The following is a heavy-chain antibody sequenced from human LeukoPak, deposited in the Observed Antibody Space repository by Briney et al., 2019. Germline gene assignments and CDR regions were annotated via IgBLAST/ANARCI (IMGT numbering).Heavy chain of an antibody. Sequence: GGSLRLSCAAPGFTVSSNYMSWVRQAPGKGLEWVSAIYSDDSTYYADSVKGRFTISRHNSKNTLYLQMNSLRAEDTAVYYCARGGYSGYDRDAFDIWGQGTMVTVSS. V-gene: IGHV3-53*04. J-gene: IGHJ3*02. CDR1: GFTVSSNY. D-gene: IGHD5-12*01. CDR3: ARGGYSGYDRDAFDI. CDR2: IYSDDST.